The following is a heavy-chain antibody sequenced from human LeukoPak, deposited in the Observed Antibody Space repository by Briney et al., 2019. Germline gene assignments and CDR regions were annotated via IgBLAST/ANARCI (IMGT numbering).Heavy chain of an antibody. CDR1: GFTFSSYS. J-gene: IGHJ4*02. CDR3: ARERYGGNDY. CDR2: ISSSSSTI. D-gene: IGHD4-23*01. V-gene: IGHV3-48*01. Sequence: GGSLRLSCAASGFTFSSYSMNWVRQAPGKGLEWVSYISSSSSTIYYADSVKGRFTISRDNAKNSLYLQMHSLRAEDTAVYYCARERYGGNDYWGQGTLVTVSS.